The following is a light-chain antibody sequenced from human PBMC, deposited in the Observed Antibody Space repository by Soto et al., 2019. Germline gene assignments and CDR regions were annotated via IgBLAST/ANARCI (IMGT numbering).Light chain of an antibody. CDR3: QQYGSSPLT. J-gene: IGKJ4*01. CDR2: GAS. Sequence: EVVLTQSPVTLSLSPGERATLSCRASQSFRGLLAWYQQKPGQAPRLLIYGASSRATGIPDRFSGSGSGTDFTLTISRLEPEDFALYYCQQYGSSPLTFGGGTKVEIK. V-gene: IGKV3-20*01. CDR1: QSFRGL.